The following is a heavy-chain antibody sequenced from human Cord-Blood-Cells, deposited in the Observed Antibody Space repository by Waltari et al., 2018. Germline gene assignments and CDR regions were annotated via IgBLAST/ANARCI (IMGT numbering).Heavy chain of an antibody. CDR2: IYYSGST. V-gene: IGHV4-39*01. CDR1: GGSISSSSYY. CDR3: ARSGDGYCSSTSCFEYSSSYYFDY. D-gene: IGHD2-2*03. Sequence: QLQLQESGPGLVKPSETLSLTCTVSGGSISSSSYYWGWIRQPPGKGLEWIGSIYYSGSTYYNPSLKSRVTISVDTSKNQFSLKLSSVTAADTAVYYCARSGDGYCSSTSCFEYSSSYYFDYWGQGTLVTVSS. J-gene: IGHJ4*02.